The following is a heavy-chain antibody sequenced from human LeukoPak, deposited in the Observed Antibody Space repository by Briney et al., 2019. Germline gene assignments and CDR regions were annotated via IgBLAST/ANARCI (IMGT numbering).Heavy chain of an antibody. Sequence: GRSLRLSCAASGFTFDDYAMHWVRQAPGKGLEWVSGISGSGGRTYYADSVKGRFTISRDNSKSTLYLQMSSLRAEDTALYYCARPLLSVAGRTDWYFDLWGRGTLVTVSS. CDR3: ARPLLSVAGRTDWYFDL. J-gene: IGHJ2*01. V-gene: IGHV3-23*01. D-gene: IGHD6-19*01. CDR2: ISGSGGRT. CDR1: GFTFDDYA.